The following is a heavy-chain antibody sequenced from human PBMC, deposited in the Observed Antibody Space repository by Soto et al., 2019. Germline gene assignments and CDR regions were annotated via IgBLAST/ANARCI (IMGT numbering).Heavy chain of an antibody. V-gene: IGHV3-15*07. Sequence: GGSLRLSCAASGFTFSNAWMNWVRQAPGEGLEWVGRIKSKTDGGTTDYAAPVKGRFTISRDDSKNTLYLQMNSLKTEDTAVYYCTTTMGGSSSWYNNWFDPWGQGTLVTVSS. CDR2: IKSKTDGGTT. J-gene: IGHJ5*02. CDR3: TTTMGGSSSWYNNWFDP. D-gene: IGHD6-13*01. CDR1: GFTFSNAW.